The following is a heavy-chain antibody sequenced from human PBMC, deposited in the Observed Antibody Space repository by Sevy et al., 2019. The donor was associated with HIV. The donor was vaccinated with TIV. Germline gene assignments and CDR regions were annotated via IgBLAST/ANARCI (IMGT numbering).Heavy chain of an antibody. CDR2: IRSKAYGGTT. V-gene: IGHV3-49*03. Sequence: GGSLRLSCTASGFTFGDYAMSWFRQAPGKGLEWVGFIRSKAYGGTTEYAASVKGRFTISRDDSKSIAYLQMNSLKTEDTAVYYCNSSYYGSCGPFDYWGQGTLVTVSS. D-gene: IGHD3-10*01. CDR1: GFTFGDYA. CDR3: NSSYYGSCGPFDY. J-gene: IGHJ4*02.